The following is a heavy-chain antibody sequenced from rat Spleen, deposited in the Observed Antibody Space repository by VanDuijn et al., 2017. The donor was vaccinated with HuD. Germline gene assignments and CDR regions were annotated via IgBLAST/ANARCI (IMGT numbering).Heavy chain of an antibody. CDR1: GFSLSNYG. J-gene: IGHJ3*01. Sequence: QVQLKESGPGLVQPSQTLSLTCTVSGFSLSNYGIIWVRQAPGKGLEWMGVMWSDGDTSYNSALKSRLSISRDTSKSQVFLKMNSLQTEDTATYYCARDRTYYGYSPFAYWGQGTLVTVSS. D-gene: IGHD1-9*01. V-gene: IGHV2-32*01. CDR2: MWSDGDT. CDR3: ARDRTYYGYSPFAY.